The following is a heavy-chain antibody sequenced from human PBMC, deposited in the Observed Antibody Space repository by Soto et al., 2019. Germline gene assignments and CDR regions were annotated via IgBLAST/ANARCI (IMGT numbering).Heavy chain of an antibody. D-gene: IGHD1-26*01. CDR1: YW. J-gene: IGHJ3*02. CDR2: IYPGDSDT. Sequence: YWSWVRQMTGKGLEWMGIIYPGDSDTRYSPSFQGQVTISADKSISTAYLQWSSLKASDTAMYYCASPGSYLNHDAFDIWGQGTMVTVSS. V-gene: IGHV5-51*01. CDR3: ASPGSYLNHDAFDI.